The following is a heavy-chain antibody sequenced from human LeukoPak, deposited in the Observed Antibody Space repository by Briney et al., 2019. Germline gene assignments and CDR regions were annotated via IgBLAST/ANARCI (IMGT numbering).Heavy chain of an antibody. V-gene: IGHV1-69*05. J-gene: IGHJ3*02. D-gene: IGHD3-16*02. Sequence: SVKVSCKASEGTFSSYAISWVRQAPGQGLEGLGRIIPIFGTANYAQKYQGRVTITTDESTSTAYMELSSLRSEDTAVYYCARDSPSYDYVWGSYPQVAFDIWGQGTMVTVSS. CDR1: EGTFSSYA. CDR2: IIPIFGTA. CDR3: ARDSPSYDYVWGSYPQVAFDI.